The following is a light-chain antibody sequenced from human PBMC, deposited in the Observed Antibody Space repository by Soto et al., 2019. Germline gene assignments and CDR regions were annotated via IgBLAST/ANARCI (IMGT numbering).Light chain of an antibody. CDR1: QSVDTY. V-gene: IGKV1-39*01. CDR3: QQSDSGLT. J-gene: IGKJ4*01. Sequence: DIQMTQSPSSLSASPGDRVTITCRASQSVDTYLNWYQQKPGKAPNLLIYSVSRLKNGVPSRFRGSGSETDFTLTITSLPTEDFGTYYCQQSDSGLTFGGGTRVDIK. CDR2: SVS.